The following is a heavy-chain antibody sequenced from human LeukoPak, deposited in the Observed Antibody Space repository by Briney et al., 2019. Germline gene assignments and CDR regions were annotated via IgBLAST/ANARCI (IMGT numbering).Heavy chain of an antibody. V-gene: IGHV4-30-4*08. D-gene: IGHD2-2*02. CDR2: IYYSGST. J-gene: IGHJ3*02. CDR3: ASLSDIVVVPAAIKDAFDI. CDR1: GGSISSSDYY. Sequence: PSETLSLTCTVSGGSISSSDYYWSWIRQPPGKGLEWIGYIYYSGSTYYNPSLKSRVTISVDTSKNQFSLKLSSVTAADTAVYYCASLSDIVVVPAAIKDAFDIWGQGTMVTVSS.